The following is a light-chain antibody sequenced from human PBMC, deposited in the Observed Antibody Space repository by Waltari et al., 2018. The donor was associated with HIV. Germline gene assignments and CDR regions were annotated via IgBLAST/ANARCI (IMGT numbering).Light chain of an antibody. CDR1: SNDLGSYNL. CDR2: EVN. Sequence: QSALTQPASVSGSPGQSITISCTGTSNDLGSYNLVPWYQQHPGKAPKLVIFEVNKRPSGVSSRFSGSKSDSTASLTISGLQAEDEADYYCCSFASDSTLVFGGGTKLTVL. V-gene: IGLV2-23*02. J-gene: IGLJ3*02. CDR3: CSFASDSTLV.